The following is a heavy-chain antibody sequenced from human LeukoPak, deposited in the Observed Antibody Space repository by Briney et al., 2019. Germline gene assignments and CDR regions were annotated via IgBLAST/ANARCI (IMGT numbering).Heavy chain of an antibody. V-gene: IGHV3-30*04. CDR2: ISYDGSNK. J-gene: IGHJ3*02. Sequence: GRSLRLSCAASGFTFSSYAMHWVRQAPGKGLEWVAVISYDGSNKYYADSVKGRFTISRDNSKNTLYLQMNSLRAEDTAVYYCANDVSGPHCSGGSCYTRRAFDIWGQGTMVTVSS. CDR1: GFTFSSYA. CDR3: ANDVSGPHCSGGSCYTRRAFDI. D-gene: IGHD2-15*01.